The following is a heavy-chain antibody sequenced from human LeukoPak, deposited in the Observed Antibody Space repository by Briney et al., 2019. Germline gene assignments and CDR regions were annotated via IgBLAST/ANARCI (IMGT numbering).Heavy chain of an antibody. V-gene: IGHV1-46*01. CDR1: GYTFTNYY. CDR3: ARKQLGDLSGLYYYGLDV. J-gene: IGHJ6*02. Sequence: GPVKVSCKASGYTFTNYYIHWVRQAPGQGLEWMGIINPSGGSTRYAQKFQGRVTMTRDTSTSTVYMELSSLRSEDTAVFYCARKQLGDLSGLYYYGLDVWGQGTTVTVSS. CDR2: INPSGGST. D-gene: IGHD3-16*02.